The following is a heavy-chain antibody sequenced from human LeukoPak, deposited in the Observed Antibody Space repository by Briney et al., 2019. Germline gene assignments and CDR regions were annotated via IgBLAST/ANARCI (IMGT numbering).Heavy chain of an antibody. Sequence: PSETPSLTCTVSGGSISSYYWSWIRQPPGKGLERIGYIYYSGRTNYNPSLKSRVTISVDTSKNLFSLKLRSVTAADTAVYYCARLTDLGLPDAFDIWGRGTLVTVSS. CDR1: GGSISSYY. CDR3: ARLTDLGLPDAFDI. D-gene: IGHD4/OR15-4a*01. J-gene: IGHJ3*02. CDR2: IYYSGRT. V-gene: IGHV4-59*08.